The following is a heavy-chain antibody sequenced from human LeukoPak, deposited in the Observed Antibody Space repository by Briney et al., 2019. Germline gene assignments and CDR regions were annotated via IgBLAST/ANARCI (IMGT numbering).Heavy chain of an antibody. CDR1: EFTFSSYS. V-gene: IGHV3-21*01. CDR2: IGSSSTSI. CDR3: ARTVQGAGTKMYYFDY. J-gene: IGHJ4*02. D-gene: IGHD6-19*01. Sequence: GGSLRLSCAASEFTFSSYSMNWVRQAPGKGLEWVSSIGSSSTSIYYAGSVKGRFTISRDNAKNSLYLQMNSLRAEDSAVYYCARTVQGAGTKMYYFDYWGQGTLVTVSS.